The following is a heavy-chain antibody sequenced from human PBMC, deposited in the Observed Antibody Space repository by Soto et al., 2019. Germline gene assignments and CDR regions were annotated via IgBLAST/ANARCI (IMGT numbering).Heavy chain of an antibody. CDR2: FIPIFPTP. V-gene: IGHV1-69*12. Sequence: QVQLVQSGAELKKPGSSVKVSCKASGGSVTAYTINWVRQAPGQGLEWIGAFIPIFPTPNYAQKFQGRVTIVAAGPTNPASMEPNSLTSDDAAVYYWGRGAVAPAYPNGVDTWGQGTLVTVSS. CDR3: GRGAVAPAYPNGVDT. CDR1: GGSVTAYT. J-gene: IGHJ5*02. D-gene: IGHD6-19*01.